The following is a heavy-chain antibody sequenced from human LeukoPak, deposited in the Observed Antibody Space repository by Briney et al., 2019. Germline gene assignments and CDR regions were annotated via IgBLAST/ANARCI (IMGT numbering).Heavy chain of an antibody. V-gene: IGHV4-4*07. CDR1: GGSISTYY. CDR2: MYTSGST. J-gene: IGHJ4*02. CDR3: ARDHYGSGSYKSYFDS. D-gene: IGHD3-10*01. Sequence: PSETLFLTCTVSGGSISTYYWSWLRQPAGKGLEWIGRMYTSGSTKYNPSLKSRVTISVDNSKNQFSLKLTSVTAADTAVYYCARDHYGSGSYKSYFDSWGQGTRVTVSS.